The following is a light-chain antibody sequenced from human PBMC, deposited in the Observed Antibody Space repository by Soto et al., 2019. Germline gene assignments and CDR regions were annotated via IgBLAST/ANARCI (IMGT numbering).Light chain of an antibody. V-gene: IGKV1-5*03. J-gene: IGKJ1*01. CDR3: QQYSSYSWT. CDR2: KAS. CDR1: QSIGYW. Sequence: DIQMTQSPSTLSASLGDRVAITCRASQSIGYWLAWYQQKPGKAPKLLIYKASSLESGVPSKFSGSGSGTEFTLTITSLQPDDFATYYCQQYSSYSWTFGQGTKVEIK.